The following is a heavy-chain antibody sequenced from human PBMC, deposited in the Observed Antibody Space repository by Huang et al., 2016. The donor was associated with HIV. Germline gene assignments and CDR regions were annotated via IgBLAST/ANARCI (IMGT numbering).Heavy chain of an antibody. V-gene: IGHV3-33*08. Sequence: QVQLVESGGGVVQPGRSLRLSCAASGFTFSSYGMHWVRQAPGQGLEWVAVIWDDGSNKYYADSVKGRFTISRDNSKNTLYLQMNSLKTEDMAVYYCALKGDSSGWEYFRHWGQGTLVTVSS. CDR3: ALKGDSSGWEYFRH. CDR2: IWDDGSNK. D-gene: IGHD6-19*01. J-gene: IGHJ1*01. CDR1: GFTFSSYG.